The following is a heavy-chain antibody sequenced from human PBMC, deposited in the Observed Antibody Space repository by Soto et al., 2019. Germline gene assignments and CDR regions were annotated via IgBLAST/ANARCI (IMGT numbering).Heavy chain of an antibody. CDR2: IIPSFGTA. CDR3: ATPSGVGATIKGGDAFDI. D-gene: IGHD1-26*01. CDR1: GGTFSSYA. J-gene: IGHJ3*02. V-gene: IGHV1-69*06. Sequence: QVQLVQSGAEVKKPGSSVKVSCKASGGTFSSYAISWVRQAPGQGLEWMGGIIPSFGTANYAQKFQGRVTITADKSTSTAYMELSSLRSEDTAVYYCATPSGVGATIKGGDAFDIWGQGTMVTVSS.